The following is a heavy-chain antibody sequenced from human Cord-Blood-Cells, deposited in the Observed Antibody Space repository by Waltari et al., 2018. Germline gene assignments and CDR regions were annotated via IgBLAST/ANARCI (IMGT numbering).Heavy chain of an antibody. J-gene: IGHJ4*02. CDR3: ATRGRKDHIVVVPAATYYFDY. Sequence: QVQLLKSGSEVTKTGAYVKFSCKHYGNTLPELPMPWVRQAPAKGIEWMGGFDPEEGETIYAQKFQGRVTMTEDTSTDTAYMELSSLRSEDTAVYYCATRGRKDHIVVVPAATYYFDYWGQGTLVTVSS. D-gene: IGHD2-2*01. CDR1: GNTLPELP. CDR2: FDPEEGET. V-gene: IGHV1-24*01.